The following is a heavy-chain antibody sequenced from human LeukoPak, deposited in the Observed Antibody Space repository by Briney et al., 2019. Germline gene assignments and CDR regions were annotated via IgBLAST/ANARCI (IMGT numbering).Heavy chain of an antibody. V-gene: IGHV4-61*09. J-gene: IGHJ6*03. CDR1: GGSISSSNW. Sequence: SETLSLTCAVSGGSISSSNWWSWTRQPAGKGLEFIGHIYSSGSTHYNPSLKSRVTISVDTSKNQISLKLSSMTAADTAVYYCARVGGDYSYYYMDVWGKGTSVTVSS. D-gene: IGHD2-21*01. CDR2: IYSSGST. CDR3: ARVGGDYSYYYMDV.